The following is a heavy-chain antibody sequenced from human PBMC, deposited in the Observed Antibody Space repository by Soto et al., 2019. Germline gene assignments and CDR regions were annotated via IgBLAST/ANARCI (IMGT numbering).Heavy chain of an antibody. CDR2: SYYSGST. V-gene: IGHV4-39*01. Sequence: SETLSLTCTVSGGSISSSSYYWGWIRQPPGKGLEWIGSSYYSGSTYYNPSLKSRVTTSVDTSKNQFSLKLSSVTAADTAVYYCARPAPWGPYSGSCHSSYYCGMDVLGQGTTGTASS. D-gene: IGHD1-26*01. CDR1: GGSISSSSYY. J-gene: IGHJ6*01. CDR3: ARPAPWGPYSGSCHSSYYCGMDV.